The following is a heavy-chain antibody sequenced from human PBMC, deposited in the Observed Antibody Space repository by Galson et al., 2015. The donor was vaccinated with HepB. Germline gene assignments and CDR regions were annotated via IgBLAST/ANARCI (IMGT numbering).Heavy chain of an antibody. Sequence: SLRLSCAASGFIVDGSGMSWVRQAPGKGLEWVSGISASGGKKYYADSVKGRFTISRDNSQNTVYLQTNSLRVDDSALYYCTRDSGWESAYWGQGTLVTVSS. CDR2: ISASGGKK. CDR3: TRDSGWESAY. J-gene: IGHJ4*02. CDR1: GFIVDGSG. V-gene: IGHV3-23*01. D-gene: IGHD3-10*01.